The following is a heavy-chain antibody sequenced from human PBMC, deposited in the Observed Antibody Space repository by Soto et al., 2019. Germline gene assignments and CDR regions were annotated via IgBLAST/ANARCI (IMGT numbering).Heavy chain of an antibody. CDR1: GFSLSTSRVG. D-gene: IGHD3-22*01. CDR3: ARHSGSGYYLFDY. J-gene: IGHJ4*02. Sequence: QITLKESGPTLVKPTQTLTLTCTFSGFSLSTSRVGVGWIRQPPGKALEWLALIYWDDDKRYSPSLKSRLTTPKNPTKNQVVLTRTNMDPADTTTYYCARHSGSGYYLFDYWGQGTLVTVSS. V-gene: IGHV2-5*02. CDR2: IYWDDDK.